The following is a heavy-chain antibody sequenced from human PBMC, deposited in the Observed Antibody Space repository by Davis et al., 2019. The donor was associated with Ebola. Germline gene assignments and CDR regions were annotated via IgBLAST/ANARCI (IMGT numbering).Heavy chain of an antibody. V-gene: IGHV3-15*01. D-gene: IGHD4-17*01. CDR2: IKSKTDGGTT. Sequence: GGSLRLSCTASGFTFSTYAMSWVRQAPGKGLEWVGRIKSKTDGGTTDYAAPVKGRFTISRDDSKNTLYLQMNSLKTEDTAVYYCTTLSTVTTMYFDLWGRGTLVTVSS. J-gene: IGHJ2*01. CDR3: TTLSTVTTMYFDL. CDR1: GFTFSTYA.